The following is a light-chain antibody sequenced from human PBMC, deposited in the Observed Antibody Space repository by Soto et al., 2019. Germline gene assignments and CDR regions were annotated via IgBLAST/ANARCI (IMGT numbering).Light chain of an antibody. CDR1: SSDVGGYNY. CDR3: SSYTTISPLGV. J-gene: IGLJ2*01. CDR2: DVT. V-gene: IGLV2-14*03. Sequence: QSALTQPASVSGSPGQSITISCTGTSSDVGGYNYVSWYQQHPGKAPKLVIYDVTIRPSGVSHRFSGSKSGNTASLTISGLQAEDEADYYCSSYTTISPLGVFGGGTKLTVL.